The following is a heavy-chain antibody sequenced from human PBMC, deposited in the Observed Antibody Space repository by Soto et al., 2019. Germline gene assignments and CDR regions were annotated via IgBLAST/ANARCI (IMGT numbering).Heavy chain of an antibody. V-gene: IGHV3-73*01. CDR3: TRLNPLTTFDYFYSGMDV. Sequence: RRLSCAASGFTFSDSPMHWVRQASGKGLEWVGRIRGKANNYATAYAASVQGRFTISRDDSKNTAYLQMNSLKTEDTAVYYCTRLNPLTTFDYFYSGMDVWGQGATVTVSS. CDR2: IRGKANNYAT. CDR1: GFTFSDSP. D-gene: IGHD4-4*01. J-gene: IGHJ6*02.